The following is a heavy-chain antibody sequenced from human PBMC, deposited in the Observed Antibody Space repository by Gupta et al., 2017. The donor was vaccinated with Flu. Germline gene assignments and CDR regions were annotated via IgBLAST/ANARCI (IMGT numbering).Heavy chain of an antibody. CDR3: VKDLPSGGASYGAFDV. CDR2: ITWDSGRF. Sequence: EEQLVETGGVLVHPGTSQSFTCKPSGSSFGANAMHWVRQAPGKGLEWVSGITWDSGRFGYRDSVKGRFTISRDNAKNSLYLQMNSLRTEDTALYYCVKDLPSGGASYGAFDVWGQGSMVIVSS. J-gene: IGHJ3*01. CDR1: GSSFGANA. D-gene: IGHD3-16*01. V-gene: IGHV3-9*01.